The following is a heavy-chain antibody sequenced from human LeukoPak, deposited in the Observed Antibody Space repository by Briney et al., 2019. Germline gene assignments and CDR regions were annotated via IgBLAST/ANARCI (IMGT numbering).Heavy chain of an antibody. D-gene: IGHD4-23*01. J-gene: IGHJ2*01. CDR1: GFTFSSYG. CDR2: IWYDGSKK. Sequence: PGGSLRLSCAASGFTFSSYGMHWVRQAPGKGLEWVAVIWYDGSKKYYADSVKGRFTISRDNSKNTLYLQMNSLRAEATAVYYCARHYYGVNPPGYWYFDLWGRGTLITVSS. V-gene: IGHV3-33*01. CDR3: ARHYYGVNPPGYWYFDL.